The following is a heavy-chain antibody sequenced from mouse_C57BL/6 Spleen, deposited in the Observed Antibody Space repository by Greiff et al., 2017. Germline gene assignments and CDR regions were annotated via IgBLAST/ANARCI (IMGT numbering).Heavy chain of an antibody. CDR2: INPNNGGT. CDR3: ARRGIYYDYDVYYYAMDY. J-gene: IGHJ4*01. Sequence: VQLQQSGPELVKPGASVKISCKASGYTFTDYYMNWVKQSHGKSLEWIGDINPNNGGTSYNQKFKGKATLTVDKSSSTAYMELRSLTSEDSAVYYCARRGIYYDYDVYYYAMDYWGQGTSVTVSS. CDR1: GYTFTDYY. V-gene: IGHV1-26*01. D-gene: IGHD2-4*01.